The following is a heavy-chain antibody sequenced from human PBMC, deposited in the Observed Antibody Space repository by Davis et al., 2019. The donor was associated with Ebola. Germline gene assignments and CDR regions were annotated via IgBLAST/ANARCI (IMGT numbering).Heavy chain of an antibody. CDR3: ARVVGATTGWFDP. CDR2: INHSGST. CDR1: GGSISSYY. Sequence: SETLSLTCTVSGGSISSYYWSWIRQPPGKGLEWIGEINHSGSTNYNPSLKSRDTISVDTSKNQFSLKLSSVTAADTAVYYCARVVGATTGWFDPWGQGTLVTVSS. D-gene: IGHD1-26*01. V-gene: IGHV4-34*01. J-gene: IGHJ5*02.